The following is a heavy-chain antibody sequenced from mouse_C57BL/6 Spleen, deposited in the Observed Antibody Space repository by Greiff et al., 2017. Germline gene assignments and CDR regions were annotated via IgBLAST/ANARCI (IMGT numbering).Heavy chain of an antibody. J-gene: IGHJ2*01. D-gene: IGHD4-1*01. Sequence: EVQLQESGGDLVKPGGSLKLSCAASGFTFSSYGMSWVRQTPDKRLEWVATISSGGSYTYYPDSVKGRFTISRDNAKNTLYLQMSSLKSEDTAMYYCARRGTGTVDYWGQGTTLTVSS. CDR2: ISSGGSYT. CDR1: GFTFSSYG. CDR3: ARRGTGTVDY. V-gene: IGHV5-6*01.